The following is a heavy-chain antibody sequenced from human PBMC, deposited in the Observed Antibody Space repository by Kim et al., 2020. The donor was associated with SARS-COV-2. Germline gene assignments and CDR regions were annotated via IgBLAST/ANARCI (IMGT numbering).Heavy chain of an antibody. Sequence: ADSVKGRFTISRDNSKNTLYLQMNSLRAEDTAVYYCAKVNRDLYQGLGYWGQGTLVTVSS. CDR3: AKVNRDLYQGLGY. J-gene: IGHJ4*02. V-gene: IGHV3-23*01. D-gene: IGHD2-2*01.